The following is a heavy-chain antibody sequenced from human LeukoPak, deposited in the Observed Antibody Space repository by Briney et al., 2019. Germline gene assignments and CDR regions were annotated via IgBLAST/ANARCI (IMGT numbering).Heavy chain of an antibody. CDR3: ARGRGDKGRYDILTLFDY. Sequence: SETLSLTCAVYGGSFSGYYWSWIRQPPGKGLEWIGEINHSGSTNYNPSLKNRVPISVDTSKNQFSLKLSSVTAADRAVYYCARGRGDKGRYDILTLFDYWGQGTLVTVSS. CDR1: GGSFSGYY. V-gene: IGHV4-34*01. D-gene: IGHD3-9*01. CDR2: INHSGST. J-gene: IGHJ4*02.